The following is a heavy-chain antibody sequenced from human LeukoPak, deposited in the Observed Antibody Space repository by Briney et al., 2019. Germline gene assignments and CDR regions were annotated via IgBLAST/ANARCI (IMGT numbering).Heavy chain of an antibody. CDR1: GYSFTSYW. V-gene: IGHV5-51*01. J-gene: IGHJ4*02. CDR3: ARVVRQQLVLPDY. Sequence: GESLKISCKGSGYSFTSYWIGWVRQMPGKGLEWMGIIYPGDSDTRYGPSFQGQVTISADKSISTAYLQWSSLKASDTAMYYCARVVRQQLVLPDYWGQGTLVTVSS. D-gene: IGHD6-13*01. CDR2: IYPGDSDT.